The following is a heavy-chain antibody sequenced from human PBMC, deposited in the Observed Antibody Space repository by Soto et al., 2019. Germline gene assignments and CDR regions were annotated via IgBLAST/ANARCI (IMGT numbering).Heavy chain of an antibody. D-gene: IGHD1-26*01. V-gene: IGHV3-30-3*01. CDR1: GFTFSSYA. J-gene: IGHJ6*02. CDR2: ISYDGSNK. CDR3: ARDRSIVGAHYYYYYGMDV. Sequence: GGSLRLSCAASGFTFSSYAMHWVRQAPGKGLEWVAVISYDGSNKYYADSVKGRFTISRDNSKNTLYLQMNSLRAEDTAVYYCARDRSIVGAHYYYYYGMDVWGQGTTVTVSS.